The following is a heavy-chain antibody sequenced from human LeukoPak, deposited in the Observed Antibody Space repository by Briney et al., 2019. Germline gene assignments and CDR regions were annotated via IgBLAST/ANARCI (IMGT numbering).Heavy chain of an antibody. J-gene: IGHJ4*02. CDR1: GGSISSSSYY. Sequence: PSETLSLTCTVSGGSISSSSYYWGWIRQPPGKGLEGIGSIYYSGSTYYNPSLKSRVTISVDTSKNQFSLKLSSVTAADTAVYYCARQRWSRGLDYWGQGTLVTVSS. V-gene: IGHV4-39*01. CDR2: IYYSGST. CDR3: ARQRWSRGLDY. D-gene: IGHD5-24*01.